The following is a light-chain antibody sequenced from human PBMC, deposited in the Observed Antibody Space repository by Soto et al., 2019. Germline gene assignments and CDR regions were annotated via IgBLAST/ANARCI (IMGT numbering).Light chain of an antibody. CDR1: QDINTY. CDR3: QQRKSYPIT. V-gene: IGKV1-9*01. CDR2: AAS. J-gene: IGKJ5*01. Sequence: DIQLTQSPSFLSASVGDRVTITCRASQDINTYLAWYQQKPGKAPKLLIFAASTLQNGVPSRFSGSGSGADFTITITSLQPEDFANYYCQQRKSYPITFGQGTRLEIK.